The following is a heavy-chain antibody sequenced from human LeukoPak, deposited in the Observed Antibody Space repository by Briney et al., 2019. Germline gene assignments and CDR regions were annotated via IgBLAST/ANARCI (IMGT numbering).Heavy chain of an antibody. CDR2: ISSSGSTI. CDR3: ASCSWYRAFDY. Sequence: GGSLRLSCAASGFTFSSYEMNWVRQAPGKGLEWVSYISSSGSTIYYADSVKGRFTISRDNAKNSLYLQMNSLRAEDTAVYYCASCSWYRAFDYWGQGTLVTVSS. V-gene: IGHV3-48*03. D-gene: IGHD6-13*01. J-gene: IGHJ4*02. CDR1: GFTFSSYE.